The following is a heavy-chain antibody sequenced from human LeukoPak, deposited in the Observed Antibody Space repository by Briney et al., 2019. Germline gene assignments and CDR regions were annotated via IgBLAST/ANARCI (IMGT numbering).Heavy chain of an antibody. V-gene: IGHV3-7*01. D-gene: IGHD1-7*01. J-gene: IGHJ4*02. CDR1: GFTFSSYW. CDR3: ARYNWNYYFDY. Sequence: GGSLRLSCEASGFTFSSYWMNWVRQAPGKGLEWVANIKQDGSEKYYVDPVKGRFTISRDNAKNSLYLQMNSLRAEDTAVYYCARYNWNYYFDYWGQGTLVTVSS. CDR2: IKQDGSEK.